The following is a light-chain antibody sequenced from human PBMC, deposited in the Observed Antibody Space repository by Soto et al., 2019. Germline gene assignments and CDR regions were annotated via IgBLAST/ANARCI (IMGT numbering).Light chain of an antibody. CDR2: DAS. V-gene: IGKV1-5*01. CDR1: QSISSW. CDR3: QQYNSYSCT. Sequence: DIPMTQSPSTLSASVGDRVTITCRASQSISSWLAWYQQKPGKAPKLLIYDASSLESGVPSRFSGSGSGTEFTLTISSLQPDDFATYYCQQYNSYSCTFGQGPKLEIK. J-gene: IGKJ2*02.